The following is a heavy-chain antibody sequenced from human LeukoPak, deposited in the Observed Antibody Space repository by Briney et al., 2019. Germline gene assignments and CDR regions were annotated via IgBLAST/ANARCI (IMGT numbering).Heavy chain of an antibody. CDR2: IIPIFGTA. J-gene: IGHJ5*02. D-gene: IGHD6-19*01. V-gene: IGHV1-69*05. CDR1: GGTFSSYA. Sequence: GVSVKVSCKASGGTFSSYAISWVRQAPGQGLEWMGRIIPIFGTANYAQKFQGRVTITTDESTSTAYMELSSLRSEDTAVYYCARGRGIAVAGTRWFDPWGQGTLVTVSS. CDR3: ARGRGIAVAGTRWFDP.